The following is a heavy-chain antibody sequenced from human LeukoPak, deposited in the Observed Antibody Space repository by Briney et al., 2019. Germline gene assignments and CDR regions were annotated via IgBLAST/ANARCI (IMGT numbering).Heavy chain of an antibody. CDR1: GGTFSGYV. CDR3: ARVAGWHWFDP. J-gene: IGHJ5*02. V-gene: IGHV1-69*06. CDR2: IISTFGAG. Sequence: SVKVSCKASGGTFSGYVISWVRQAPGQGLEWMGGIISTFGAGNYAQKFQGRVTITADKTTSTAYMELSSLRSDDTAVYYCARVAGWHWFDPWGQGTLVTVSS. D-gene: IGHD6-19*01.